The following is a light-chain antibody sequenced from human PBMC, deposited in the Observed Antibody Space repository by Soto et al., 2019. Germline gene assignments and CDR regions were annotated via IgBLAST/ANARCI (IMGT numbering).Light chain of an antibody. CDR2: RND. CDR1: SSNLRSNT. J-gene: IGLJ3*02. V-gene: IGLV1-44*01. CDR3: AAWDDSVKGPV. Sequence: QSVLTQPPSASGTPGQRVTISCSGSSSNLRSNTVNWYQQLPGTAPKLLIYRNDQRPSGVPDRFSVSKSGTSASLAISGLQSEDEADYYCAAWDDSVKGPVFGGGTMVTVL.